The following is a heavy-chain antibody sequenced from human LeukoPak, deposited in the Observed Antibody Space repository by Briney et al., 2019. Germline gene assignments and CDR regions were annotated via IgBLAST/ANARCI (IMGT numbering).Heavy chain of an antibody. Sequence: PGGSLRLSCAASRITFSIAWMTWVRQAPGKGLEWVGRSRNKANFYTTEYAASVKGRFTISRDDSENSLYLQMNSLKTEDTAVYYCARDLCESSGSSFCYYYYMDVWGKGTTATVSS. CDR1: RITFSIAW. CDR2: SRNKANFYTT. D-gene: IGHD1-26*01. V-gene: IGHV3-72*01. J-gene: IGHJ6*03. CDR3: ARDLCESSGSSFCYYYYMDV.